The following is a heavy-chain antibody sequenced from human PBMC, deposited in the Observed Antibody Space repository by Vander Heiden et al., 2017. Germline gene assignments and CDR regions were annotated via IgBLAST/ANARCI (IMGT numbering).Heavy chain of an antibody. V-gene: IGHV3-9*01. CDR1: GFTFGHYA. CDR3: AKDISSSGSYPARLDY. Sequence: EVQLVESGGGLVQPGRSLRLSCAASGFTFGHYAMHWVRQATGKGLEWVSGSSWNRCSIGDADSVKGRFTISRDNDKNSLYLQMNSLRAEDTALYYCAKDISSSGSYPARLDYWGQGTLVTVSS. J-gene: IGHJ4*02. D-gene: IGHD1-26*01. CDR2: SSWNRCSI.